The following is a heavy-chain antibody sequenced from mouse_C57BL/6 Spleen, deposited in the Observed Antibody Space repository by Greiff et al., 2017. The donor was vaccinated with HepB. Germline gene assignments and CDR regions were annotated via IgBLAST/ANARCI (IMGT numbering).Heavy chain of an antibody. V-gene: IGHV1-15*01. J-gene: IGHJ2*01. D-gene: IGHD4-1*01. CDR2: IDPETGGT. CDR1: GYTFTDYE. CDR3: TRSPLGHYFDY. Sequence: VQLKESGAELVRPGASVTLSCKASGYTFTDYEMHWVKQTPVHGLEWIGAIDPETGGTAYNQKFKGKAILTADKSSSTAYMELRSLTSEDSAVYYCTRSPLGHYFDYWGQGTTLTVSS.